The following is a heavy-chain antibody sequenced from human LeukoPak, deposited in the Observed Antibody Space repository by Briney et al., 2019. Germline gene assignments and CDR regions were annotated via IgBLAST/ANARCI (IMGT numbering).Heavy chain of an antibody. Sequence: GGSLRLSCAASEFSVGSNYMTWVRQAPGKGLEWVSLIYSGGSTYYADSVKGRFTISRDNFKNTLYLQMNSLRAEDTAVYYCAGGPSGYHNTGGQGTLVTVSS. V-gene: IGHV3-66*01. J-gene: IGHJ4*02. D-gene: IGHD5-12*01. CDR2: IYSGGST. CDR3: AGGPSGYHNT. CDR1: EFSVGSNY.